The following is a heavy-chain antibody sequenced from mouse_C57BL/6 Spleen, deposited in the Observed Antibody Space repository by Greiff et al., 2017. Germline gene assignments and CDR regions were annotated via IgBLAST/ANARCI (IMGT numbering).Heavy chain of an antibody. CDR1: GFTFSNYW. D-gene: IGHD4-1*01. CDR2: ISLKSDNYAT. CDR3: TKDNWDVD. Sequence: EVQVVESGGGLVQPGASMKLSCVASGFTFSNYWMNWVRQSPEKGLEWVAHISLKSDNYATHYAESVKGRFTISRDDSTSSVYLQMHNLRAEDTGIYYCTKDNWDVDWGQGTTLTVSS. V-gene: IGHV6-3*01. J-gene: IGHJ2*01.